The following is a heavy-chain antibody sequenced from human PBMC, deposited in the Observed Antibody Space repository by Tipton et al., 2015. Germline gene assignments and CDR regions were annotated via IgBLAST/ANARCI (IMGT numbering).Heavy chain of an antibody. Sequence: SLRLSCAASGFSFDDYAIHWVRQVPGKGLEWVSGISWNSDGLDYADSVKGRFTMSRDNAKNSLYLQMNSLRPEDTALYYCAKGTCSWHEGRFDYWGQGTLVTVSS. CDR3: AKGTCSWHEGRFDY. D-gene: IGHD6-13*01. J-gene: IGHJ4*02. CDR2: ISWNSDGL. CDR1: GFSFDDYA. V-gene: IGHV3-9*01.